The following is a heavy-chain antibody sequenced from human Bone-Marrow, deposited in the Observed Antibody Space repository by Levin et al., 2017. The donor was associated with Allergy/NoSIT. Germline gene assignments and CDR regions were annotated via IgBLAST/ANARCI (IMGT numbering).Heavy chain of an antibody. CDR1: GYTFTDYY. Sequence: GESLKISCTVSGYTFTDYYMHWVRQAPGQGLEWMGWINPNSGDTNFAQKFQGRVVLTRDTSISTAYMELRRLRSDDTALYYCARGGSSSNDYWGQGTLVTVSS. CDR3: ARGGSSSNDY. J-gene: IGHJ4*02. V-gene: IGHV1-2*02. D-gene: IGHD2-15*01. CDR2: INPNSGDT.